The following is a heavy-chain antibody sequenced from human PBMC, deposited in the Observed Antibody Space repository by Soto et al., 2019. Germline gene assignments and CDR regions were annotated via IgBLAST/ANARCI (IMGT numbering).Heavy chain of an antibody. D-gene: IGHD3-10*01. CDR2: IYHSGST. CDR1: GRSILSGAYS. V-gene: IGHV4-30-2*01. Sequence: PSATLSLTCAVYGRSILSGAYSWGWIRQPPGKGLEWIGYIYHSGSTYYNPSLKSRVTISVDRSRNQFSLKLSSVTAADTAVYYCARVWGGAFDIWGQGTMVT. J-gene: IGHJ3*02. CDR3: ARVWGGAFDI.